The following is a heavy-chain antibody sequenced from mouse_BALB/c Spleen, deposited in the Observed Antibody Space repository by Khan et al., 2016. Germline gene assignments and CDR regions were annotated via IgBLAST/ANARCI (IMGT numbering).Heavy chain of an antibody. Sequence: VQLQQSGPELVKPGASVKVSCKGSGYAFTTYNMYWVKQSHGKSLEWIGYIDPYNGDSSYNQKFKDKATLTVDESSSTAYMHLNSLTSEDSAGYYCARCDGNYVPFAYWGQGTLVTVSA. CDR3: ARCDGNYVPFAY. D-gene: IGHD2-1*01. V-gene: IGHV1S135*01. CDR2: IDPYNGDS. J-gene: IGHJ3*01. CDR1: GYAFTTYN.